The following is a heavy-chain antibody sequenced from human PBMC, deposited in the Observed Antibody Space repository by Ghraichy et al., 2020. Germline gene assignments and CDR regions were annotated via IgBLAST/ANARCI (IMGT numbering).Heavy chain of an antibody. CDR1: GGTLSSYP. Sequence: SVKVSCKASGGTLSSYPISWVRQAPGQGLQWMGGIIPIFGTSHYAHQFQGRVTITADKSTSTAYMELSSLRSEDTAVYYCALTTRQGIYDSSGYLDAFDIWGQGTMVTVSS. D-gene: IGHD3-22*01. J-gene: IGHJ3*02. V-gene: IGHV1-69*06. CDR2: IIPIFGTS. CDR3: ALTTRQGIYDSSGYLDAFDI.